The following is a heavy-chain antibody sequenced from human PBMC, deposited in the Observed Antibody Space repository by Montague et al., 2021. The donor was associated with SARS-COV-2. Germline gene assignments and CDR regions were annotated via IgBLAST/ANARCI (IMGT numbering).Heavy chain of an antibody. V-gene: IGHV4-34*01. D-gene: IGHD3-22*01. J-gene: IGHJ4*02. CDR3: ARGRQHFNMIVVVMIGGEYYFDY. CDR1: GGSFSDYF. Sequence: SETLSLTCAVYGGSFSDYFWTWIRQPPGKGLEWIGEINHRGTSNYNPSLKSRVSISVDTSKNQFSLYLGSVTAADTAVYYCARGRQHFNMIVVVMIGGEYYFDYWGQGTPVTVSS. CDR2: INHRGTS.